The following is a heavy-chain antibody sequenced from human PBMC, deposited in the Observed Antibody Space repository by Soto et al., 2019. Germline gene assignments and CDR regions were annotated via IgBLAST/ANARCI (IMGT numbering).Heavy chain of an antibody. CDR3: ANSWSGYGINWYFDL. CDR1: GFTFSSYD. Sequence: EVQLLESGGGLVQPGGSVRLSCAASGFTFSSYDMSWVRQAPGKGLEWVSGISGSGVSTYYADSVKGRFTISRDNSRNTLDLQMNSLRPEDTAVYHFANSWSGYGINWYFDLWGRGTLVTASS. V-gene: IGHV3-23*01. CDR2: ISGSGVST. J-gene: IGHJ2*01. D-gene: IGHD3-3*01.